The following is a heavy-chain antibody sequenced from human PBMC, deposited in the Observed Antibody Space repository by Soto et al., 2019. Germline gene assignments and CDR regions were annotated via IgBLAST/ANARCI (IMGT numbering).Heavy chain of an antibody. CDR3: ASTVSSWYPPVS. CDR1: GFTFSDYY. CDR2: ISSSSSYT. D-gene: IGHD6-13*01. Sequence: QVQLVESGGGLVKPGGSLRLSCAASGFTFSDYYMSWIRQAPGKGLEWVSYISSSSSYTNYADSVKGRFTISRDNAKNSLYLQMNSLRAEDTAVYYCASTVSSWYPPVSWGQGILVTVSS. J-gene: IGHJ5*02. V-gene: IGHV3-11*06.